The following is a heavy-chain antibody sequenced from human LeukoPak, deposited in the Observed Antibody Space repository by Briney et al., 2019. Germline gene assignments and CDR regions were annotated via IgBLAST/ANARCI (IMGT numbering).Heavy chain of an antibody. D-gene: IGHD1-26*01. Sequence: GGSLRLSCAASGFTFSSYSMNWVRQAPGKGLEWVSSISTSTSHSYYADSVKGRFTISRDNAKKTLYLQMNSLRAEDTAVYYCARGAVAGANFDYWGLGTLVTVSS. V-gene: IGHV3-21*01. CDR3: ARGAVAGANFDY. CDR1: GFTFSSYS. J-gene: IGHJ4*02. CDR2: ISTSTSHS.